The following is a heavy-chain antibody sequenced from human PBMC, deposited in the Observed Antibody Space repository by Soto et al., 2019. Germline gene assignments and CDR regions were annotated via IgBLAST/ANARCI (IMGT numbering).Heavy chain of an antibody. Sequence: QVQLVQSGAEVKKPGSSVKVSCKASGGTFSSYTISWVRQAPGQGLEWMGRIIPILGIANYAQKFQGRVTITADKSTSTADMELSSLRSEDTAVYYCARGGDGDYYYYGMDVWGQGTTVTVSS. D-gene: IGHD4-17*01. CDR1: GGTFSSYT. J-gene: IGHJ6*02. V-gene: IGHV1-69*02. CDR2: IIPILGIA. CDR3: ARGGDGDYYYYGMDV.